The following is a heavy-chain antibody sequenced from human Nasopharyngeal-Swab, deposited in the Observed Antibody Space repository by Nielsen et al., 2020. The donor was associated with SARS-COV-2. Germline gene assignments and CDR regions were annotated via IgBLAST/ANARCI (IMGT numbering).Heavy chain of an antibody. D-gene: IGHD2-21*02. CDR2: ITSRGDRT. CDR1: GFTFSDYA. Sequence: GESLKISCTPSGFTFSDYAMNWVRLAPGKGLEWVASITSRGDRTYYGDSVKGRFTIFRENYKNTLYLQLNSLRAEDTARYYCARFSRCDDDYPSDYWGQGTLVTVSS. J-gene: IGHJ4*02. CDR3: ARFSRCDDDYPSDY. V-gene: IGHV3-23*01.